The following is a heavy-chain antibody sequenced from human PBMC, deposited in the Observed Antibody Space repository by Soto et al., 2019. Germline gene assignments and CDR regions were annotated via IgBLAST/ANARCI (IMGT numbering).Heavy chain of an antibody. CDR3: AKEKISTSCCNWFDP. CDR1: GGSISSSS. J-gene: IGHJ5*02. Sequence: SETLSLTCTVSGGSISSSSWNWIRQPPGKGLEWIGYIYYSGSTNYNPSLKSRVTISVDTSKNQFSLKLSSVTAADTAVYYCAKEKISTSCCNWFDPWGQGTLVTVSS. V-gene: IGHV4-59*01. CDR2: IYYSGST. D-gene: IGHD2-2*01.